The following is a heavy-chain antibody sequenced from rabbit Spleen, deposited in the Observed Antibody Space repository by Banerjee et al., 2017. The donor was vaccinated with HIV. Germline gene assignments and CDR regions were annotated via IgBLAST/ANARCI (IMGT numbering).Heavy chain of an antibody. D-gene: IGHD4-1*01. CDR1: GFVFSSYYM. CDR2: IGNAGRT. J-gene: IGHJ6*01. CDR3: ARDLDGVIGWNFGW. V-gene: IGHV1S45*01. Sequence: QGQLKESGGGLVQPGGSLKLSCKASGFVFSSYYMSWVRQAPGKGLEWIACIGNAGRTYYATWAKGRFTISKTSSTTVTLQMTSLTAADTATYFCARDLDGVIGWNFGWWGQGTLVTVS.